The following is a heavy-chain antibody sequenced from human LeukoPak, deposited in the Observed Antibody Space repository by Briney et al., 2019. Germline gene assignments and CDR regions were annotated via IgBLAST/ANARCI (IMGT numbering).Heavy chain of an antibody. V-gene: IGHV4-34*01. CDR2: INHSGST. Sequence: MASETLSLTCAVYGGSFSGYYRSWIRQPPGKGLEWIGKINHSGSTNYNPSLKSRVTMSADTSKNQFSLNLSSVTAADTAVYYCAIYGDYTFDYWGQGSLVTVSS. D-gene: IGHD4-17*01. CDR1: GGSFSGYY. CDR3: AIYGDYTFDY. J-gene: IGHJ4*02.